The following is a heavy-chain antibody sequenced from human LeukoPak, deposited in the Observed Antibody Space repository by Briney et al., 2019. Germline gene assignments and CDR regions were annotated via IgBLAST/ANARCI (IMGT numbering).Heavy chain of an antibody. D-gene: IGHD3-10*01. CDR1: GFTFSSYA. CDR3: ARDSDGYGSGRGLDP. J-gene: IGHJ5*02. CDR2: ISDDGSNK. Sequence: PGGSLRLSCAASGFTFSSYAMHWVLQAPGKGLEWVTVISDDGSNKYYTDSVKGRFTISRDNSKNTLYLQMNSLRAEDTAVYYCARDSDGYGSGRGLDPWGQGTLVTVSS. V-gene: IGHV3-30*04.